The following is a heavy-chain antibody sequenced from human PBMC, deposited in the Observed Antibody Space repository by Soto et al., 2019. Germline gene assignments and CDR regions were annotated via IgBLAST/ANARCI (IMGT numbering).Heavy chain of an antibody. D-gene: IGHD4-4*01. CDR2: ILYDGSYQ. Sequence: PGGSLRLCCAASGFTFSDYGMHWVRKAPGKGLEWVGVILYDGSYQYYGDSVKGRFTISRDNSKNTLYLQMNSVRAEDTAVYYCAKGDYNNFLDYWGQGTLVTVSS. CDR3: AKGDYNNFLDY. CDR1: GFTFSDYG. V-gene: IGHV3-30*18. J-gene: IGHJ4*02.